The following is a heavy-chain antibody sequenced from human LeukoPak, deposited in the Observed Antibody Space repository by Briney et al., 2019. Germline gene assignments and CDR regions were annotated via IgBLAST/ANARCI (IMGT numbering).Heavy chain of an antibody. CDR3: ARDQVGIFDY. V-gene: IGHV3-7*01. CDR2: IDQDGSEK. J-gene: IGHJ4*02. Sequence: GGSLRLSCAAYGFTFTSYWMSWVRQAPGKGMEWVANIDQDGSEKNYVDSVKGRFTISRDNAKNSLYLQLNSLRAEDTAVYYCARDQVGIFDYWGQGTLVTVSS. CDR1: GFTFTSYW. D-gene: IGHD1-26*01.